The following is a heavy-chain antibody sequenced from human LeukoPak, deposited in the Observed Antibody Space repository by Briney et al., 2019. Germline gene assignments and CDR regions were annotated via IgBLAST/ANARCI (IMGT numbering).Heavy chain of an antibody. D-gene: IGHD2-2*01. V-gene: IGHV3-23*01. J-gene: IGHJ4*02. CDR2: IGAGGDNI. CDR3: AKQDIVLVAAATSFKTEFDF. CDR1: GFPFRNYA. Sequence: PGGSLRLSCVAFGFPFRNYAMSWVRQAPGKGLEWVSVIGAGGDNIYYADSVRGRFTISRDNSKNTLYLQMNSLRAEDTAVYYCAKQDIVLVAAATSFKTEFDFWGQGTLVTVAS.